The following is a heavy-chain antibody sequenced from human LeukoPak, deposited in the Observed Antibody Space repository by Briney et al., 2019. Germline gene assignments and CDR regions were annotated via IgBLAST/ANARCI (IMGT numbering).Heavy chain of an antibody. V-gene: IGHV4-4*07. J-gene: IGHJ4*02. D-gene: IGHD5-18*01. CDR3: ARSGYTISAYHSDF. Sequence: SETLSLTCDVSGVSIRSYWWSWVRKPAGKGLEWIGRIYTTGRTNYSPPFQSRVTMSIDMSSNQFSLTLTSVAAADTAVYYCARSGYTISAYHSDFWGQGAPVTVSS. CDR1: GVSIRSYW. CDR2: IYTTGRT.